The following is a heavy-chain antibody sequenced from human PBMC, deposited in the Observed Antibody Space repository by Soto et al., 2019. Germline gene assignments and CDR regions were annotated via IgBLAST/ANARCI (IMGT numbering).Heavy chain of an antibody. V-gene: IGHV4-34*01. J-gene: IGHJ5*02. D-gene: IGHD2-15*01. Sequence: QVQLQQWGAGLLKPSETLSLTCAVYGGSFSGYYWSWIRQPPGKGLEWIGEINHSGSTNYNPSLKSXVXXXXXXXXXXXXXXXXXXXXXXXXVYYCARGGVVVVAMSAWFDPWGQGTLVTVSS. CDR2: INHSGST. CDR1: GGSFSGYY. CDR3: ARGGVVVVAMSAWFDP.